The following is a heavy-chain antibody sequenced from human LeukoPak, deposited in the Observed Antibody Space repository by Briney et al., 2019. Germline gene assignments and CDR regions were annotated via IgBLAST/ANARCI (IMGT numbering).Heavy chain of an antibody. CDR3: ARDRAEGERTSYYYYMDV. V-gene: IGHV1-46*01. Sequence: ASVKVSCKASGYTFTSYYMHWVRQAPGQGLEWMGIINPSGGSTSYAQKFQGRVTMTRDTSTSTVYMELSSLGSEDSAVYCCARDRAEGERTSYYYYMDVWGKGTTVTISS. J-gene: IGHJ6*03. CDR1: GYTFTSYY. D-gene: IGHD3-16*01. CDR2: INPSGGST.